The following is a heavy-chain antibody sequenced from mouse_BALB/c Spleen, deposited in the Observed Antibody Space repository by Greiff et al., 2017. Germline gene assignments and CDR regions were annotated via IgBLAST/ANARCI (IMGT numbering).Heavy chain of an antibody. CDR2: ISSGSSTI. Sequence: EVHLVESGGGLVQPGGSRKLSCAASGFTFSSFGMHWVRQAPEKGLEWVAYISSGSSTIYYADTVKGRFTISRDNPKNTLFLQMTSLRSEDTAMYYCARRGYEYAMDYWGQGTSVTVSS. D-gene: IGHD1-2*01. V-gene: IGHV5-17*02. CDR3: ARRGYEYAMDY. CDR1: GFTFSSFG. J-gene: IGHJ4*01.